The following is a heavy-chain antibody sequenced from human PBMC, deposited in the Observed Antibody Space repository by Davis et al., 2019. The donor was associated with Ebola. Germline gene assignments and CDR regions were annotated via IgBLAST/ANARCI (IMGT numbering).Heavy chain of an antibody. CDR3: ARAQFPTTSDH. CDR1: GYTFISFG. Sequence: AASVKVSCKASGYTFISFGITWVRQAPGQGLEWMGWINPHNGNTNYAQNVQGRVTMTTDTSTSTAYMEVGSLRSDDTAVYYCARAQFPTTSDHWGQGTLVTVSS. CDR2: INPHNGNT. J-gene: IGHJ4*02. D-gene: IGHD1-1*01. V-gene: IGHV1-18*04.